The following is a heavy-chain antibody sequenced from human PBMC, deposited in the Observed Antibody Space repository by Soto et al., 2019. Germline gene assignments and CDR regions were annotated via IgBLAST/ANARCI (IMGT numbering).Heavy chain of an antibody. CDR1: GGTFSSYT. J-gene: IGHJ6*02. V-gene: IGHV1-69*04. CDR3: AREGQAPYYYYGMDV. Sequence: SVKVSCKASGGTFSSYTFSWVRQAPGQGLEWMGRIIPMLGIANYAQKFQGRVTITADKSTSTAYMELRSLRSDDTAVYYCAREGQAPYYYYGMDVWGQGTAVTVSS. CDR2: IIPMLGIA.